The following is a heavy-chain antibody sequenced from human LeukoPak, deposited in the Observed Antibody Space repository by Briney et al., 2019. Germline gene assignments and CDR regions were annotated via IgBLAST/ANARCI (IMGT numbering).Heavy chain of an antibody. CDR3: ARGARAGYNLEPFDY. V-gene: IGHV4-59*08. D-gene: IGHD5-24*01. CDR2: IYYSGST. Sequence: SETLSLTCTVSGGSMSSYYWSWIRQPPGKGLEWIGYIYYSGSTKYNPSLKSRVTISVDTSKNQFSLKLSSVTAADTAVYYCARGARAGYNLEPFDYWGQGTLVTISS. J-gene: IGHJ4*02. CDR1: GGSMSSYY.